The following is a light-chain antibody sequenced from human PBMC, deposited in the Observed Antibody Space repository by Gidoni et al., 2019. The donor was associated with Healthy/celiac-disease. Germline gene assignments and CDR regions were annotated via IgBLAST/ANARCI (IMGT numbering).Light chain of an antibody. CDR2: GAS. CDR1: QSVNSN. V-gene: IGKV3-15*01. Sequence: EIVMTQSSATLSVSPGDRATLSCRASQSVNSNLAWYQQKPGQAPRLLIYGASTRRAGIPARFRGSGSGTEFTLTISSLQSEEFAVYYCQQYNNWPIFTFGPXTKVDIK. J-gene: IGKJ3*01. CDR3: QQYNNWPIFT.